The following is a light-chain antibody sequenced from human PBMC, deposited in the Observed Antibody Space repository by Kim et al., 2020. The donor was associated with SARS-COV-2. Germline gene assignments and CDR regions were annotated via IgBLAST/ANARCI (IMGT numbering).Light chain of an antibody. CDR2: AAS. CDR1: QSVTKNY. Sequence: EIVLTQSPGTLSLSPGERATLSCRASQSVTKNYLAWYQQKPGQAPRLLTYAASSRASGIADRLSCSGSGIDLTFTASTLEPDDVAVYYCNQYAKDPLTSGGGTTVDSK. V-gene: IGKV3-20*01. CDR3: NQYAKDPLT. J-gene: IGKJ4*01.